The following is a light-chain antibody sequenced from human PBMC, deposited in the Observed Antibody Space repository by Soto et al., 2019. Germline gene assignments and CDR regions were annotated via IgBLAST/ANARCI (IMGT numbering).Light chain of an antibody. CDR1: SSDIGGYKF. CDR2: GVS. J-gene: IGLJ2*01. CDR3: SSYTSSRTLV. Sequence: QSALTQPASVSGSPGQSITISCTGTSSDIGGYKFVSWYQQHPGKAPKLMIYGVSNRPSGVSNRLSWSKSGNAASLTISGLQAEDEADYYCSSYTSSRTLVFGGGTKLTVL. V-gene: IGLV2-14*01.